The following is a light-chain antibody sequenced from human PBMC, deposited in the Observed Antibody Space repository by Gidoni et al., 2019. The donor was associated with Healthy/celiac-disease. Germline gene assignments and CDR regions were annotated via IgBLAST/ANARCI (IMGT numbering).Light chain of an antibody. Sequence: EIVLPQSPATLSLSPGERATLSCRASQSVSSYLAWYQQKPGQAPRLLIYDASNRATGIPARFSVSGSGTDFTLTISSLEPEDFAVYYCQQRSNWPELTFGGGTKVEIK. V-gene: IGKV3-11*01. J-gene: IGKJ4*01. CDR2: DAS. CDR1: QSVSSY. CDR3: QQRSNWPELT.